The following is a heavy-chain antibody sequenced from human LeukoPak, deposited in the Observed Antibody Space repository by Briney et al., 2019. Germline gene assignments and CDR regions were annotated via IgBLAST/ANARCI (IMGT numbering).Heavy chain of an antibody. Sequence: ASVKVSCKAFGGTFSSYAISWVQQAPGQGLEWMGGIIPIFGTANYAQKFQGRVTITADESTSTAYMELSSLRSEDTAVYYCARGRDTYYDFWSGYNSWFDPWGQGTLVTVSS. J-gene: IGHJ5*02. CDR3: ARGRDTYYDFWSGYNSWFDP. V-gene: IGHV1-69*01. D-gene: IGHD3-3*01. CDR1: GGTFSSYA. CDR2: IIPIFGTA.